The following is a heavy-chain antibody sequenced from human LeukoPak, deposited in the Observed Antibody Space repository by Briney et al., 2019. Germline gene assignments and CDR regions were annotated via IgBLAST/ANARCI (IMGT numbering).Heavy chain of an antibody. CDR1: GFTFSSYW. V-gene: IGHV3-7*03. D-gene: IGHD6-19*01. Sequence: GGSLRLSCAASGFTFSSYWMSWVRQAPGKGLEWVANIKQGGSEKYYVDSVKGRFTVSRDNAKNSLYLQMNSLRAEDTAVYYCARDVSSGWYGDDYWGQGTLVTVSS. CDR2: IKQGGSEK. CDR3: ARDVSSGWYGDDY. J-gene: IGHJ4*02.